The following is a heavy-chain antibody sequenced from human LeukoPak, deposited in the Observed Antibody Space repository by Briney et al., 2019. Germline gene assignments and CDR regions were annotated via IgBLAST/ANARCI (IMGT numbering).Heavy chain of an antibody. CDR1: GGTFISYA. CDR3: ASSTSKYYHLISFDD. V-gene: IGHV1-69*01. J-gene: IGHJ4*02. Sequence: SVKVSCKASGGTFISYAISWVRQAPGQGREWMEGIIPIFGTANYAQKFQGRVTITAAESTSTAYMELTSLRSEDKAVYYSASSTSKYYHLISFDDGGPGTLVTVSS. CDR2: IIPIFGTA. D-gene: IGHD1-26*01.